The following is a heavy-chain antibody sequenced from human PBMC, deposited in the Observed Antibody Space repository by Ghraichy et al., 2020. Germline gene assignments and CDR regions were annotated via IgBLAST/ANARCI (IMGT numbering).Heavy chain of an antibody. CDR3: ARPPLASPFSDWFDP. J-gene: IGHJ5*02. V-gene: IGHV4-34*01. D-gene: IGHD1-26*01. CDR2: INHSGRT. CDR1: GGSFNDYH. Sequence: ESLNISCTVSGGSFNDYHWTWIRQSPEKGLEWIGEINHSGRTNYHQSFRSRVTMSTDTSKRQISLTLTSVTAADTAVYYCARPPLASPFSDWFDPWGQGTLVTVSS.